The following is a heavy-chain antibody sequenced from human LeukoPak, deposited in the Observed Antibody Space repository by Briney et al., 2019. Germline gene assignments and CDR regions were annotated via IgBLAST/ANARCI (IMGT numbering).Heavy chain of an antibody. J-gene: IGHJ6*04. CDR3: ASLVGASPYV. Sequence: AASVKVSCKASGYTFTSYYMHWVRQAPGQGLEWMGIINPSGGSTSYAQKFQGRVMITADKSTSTAYMELSSLRSEDTAVYYCASLVGASPYVWGKGTTVTVSS. D-gene: IGHD1-26*01. V-gene: IGHV1-46*01. CDR1: GYTFTSYY. CDR2: INPSGGST.